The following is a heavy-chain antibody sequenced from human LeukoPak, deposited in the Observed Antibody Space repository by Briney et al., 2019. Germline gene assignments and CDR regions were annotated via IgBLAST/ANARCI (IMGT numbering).Heavy chain of an antibody. CDR2: IHPSGTM. CDR3: AREAERRVVN. D-gene: IGHD1-1*01. CDR1: GFSINSGYY. Sequence: SETLSLTCVVSGFSINSGYYWGWIRRPPGKGLEWIGNIHPSGTMFHNSSLNSRVTMSIDTSKNQFSLKLSSVTAADTAVYYCAREAERRVVNWGQGTLVTVSS. J-gene: IGHJ4*02. V-gene: IGHV4-38-2*02.